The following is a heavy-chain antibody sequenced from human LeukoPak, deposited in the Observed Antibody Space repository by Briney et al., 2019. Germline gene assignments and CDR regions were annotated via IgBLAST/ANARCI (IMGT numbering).Heavy chain of an antibody. D-gene: IGHD6-13*01. V-gene: IGHV1-2*02. Sequence: ASVKVSCKASGYTSTGYYMHWVRQAPGQGLEWMGWINPNSGGTNYAQKFQGRVTMTRDTSISTAYMELSRLRSDDTAVYYCAREGSWYRDAFDIWGQGTMVTVSS. CDR2: INPNSGGT. J-gene: IGHJ3*02. CDR1: GYTSTGYY. CDR3: AREGSWYRDAFDI.